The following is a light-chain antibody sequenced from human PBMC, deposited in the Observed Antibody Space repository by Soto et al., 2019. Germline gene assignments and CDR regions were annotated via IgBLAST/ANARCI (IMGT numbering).Light chain of an antibody. CDR1: QYISTY. J-gene: IGKJ1*01. V-gene: IGKV1-39*01. Sequence: DLQMTQSPSSLSASVGDSLTITCRASQYISTYLNRHQQTPGKAPKLLIYVASTLQSGXPSRVGGSGYGTDFTLNISSLQPEDVATYYCQESYSSSFGQGTKVDIK. CDR2: VAS. CDR3: QESYSSS.